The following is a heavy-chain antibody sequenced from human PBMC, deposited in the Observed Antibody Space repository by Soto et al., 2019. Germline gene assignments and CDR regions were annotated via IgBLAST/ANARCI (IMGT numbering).Heavy chain of an antibody. D-gene: IGHD2-15*01. V-gene: IGHV1-69*01. Sequence: QVQLVQSGAEVKKTGSSVKVSCKASGGTFSSYTISWVRQAPGQGLEWMGGVIPGLSITNYAQKFQDRDTITADESTTTAYMELSSLRSEDTAVYYCASRRSFYYDMDVWGQGTPVTVSS. CDR1: GGTFSSYT. CDR3: ASRRSFYYDMDV. CDR2: VIPGLSIT. J-gene: IGHJ6*02.